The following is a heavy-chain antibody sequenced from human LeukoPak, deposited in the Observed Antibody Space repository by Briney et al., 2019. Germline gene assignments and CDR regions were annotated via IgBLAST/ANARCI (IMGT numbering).Heavy chain of an antibody. CDR1: GGSFSGYY. J-gene: IGHJ4*03. D-gene: IGHD3-3*01. Sequence: PSETLSLTCAVYGGSFSGYYWGWIRQPPGKGLELIGSIYHSGSTYYNPSLKSRVTISLDTSKNQFSLKLSSVTAADTAVYYCARHYDFWSGYSPRGYFDYWGQGTLVTVSS. V-gene: IGHV4-38-2*01. CDR2: IYHSGST. CDR3: ARHYDFWSGYSPRGYFDY.